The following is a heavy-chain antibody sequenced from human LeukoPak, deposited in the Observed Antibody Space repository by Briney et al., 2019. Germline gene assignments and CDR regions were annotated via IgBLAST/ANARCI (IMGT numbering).Heavy chain of an antibody. V-gene: IGHV4-34*01. CDR1: GGSFSGYY. CDR2: INHSGST. CDR3: ARGENFDY. Sequence: SETLSLTCAVYGGSFSGYYWSWIRQPPGKGLEWIGEINHSGSTNYNPSLKSRVTISVDTSKNQFTLKLSSVTAADTAVYYCARGENFDYWGQGTLVTVSS. J-gene: IGHJ4*02.